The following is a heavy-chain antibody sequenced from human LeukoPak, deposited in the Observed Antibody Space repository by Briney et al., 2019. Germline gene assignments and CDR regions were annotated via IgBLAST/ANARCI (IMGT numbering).Heavy chain of an antibody. CDR3: GRESRVIDSVDV. J-gene: IGHJ6*02. CDR1: RFTFSDYY. D-gene: IGHD2/OR15-2a*01. Sequence: GGSLSLSCVASRFTFSDYYICWIRQAPGKGLEWVSYIDGSGSYRYYTDSVKSRFTISRDNAKNSLYLQMNSLRVEDTAIYYCGRESRVIDSVDVWGQGTTVTVSS. V-gene: IGHV3-11*01. CDR2: IDGSGSYR.